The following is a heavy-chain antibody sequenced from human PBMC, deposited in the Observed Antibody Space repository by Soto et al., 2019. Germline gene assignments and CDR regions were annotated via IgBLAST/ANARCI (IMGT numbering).Heavy chain of an antibody. J-gene: IGHJ4*02. D-gene: IGHD2-15*01. CDR2: ISSTGSHT. CDR1: GFTFSSRS. Sequence: EVQLVESGGGLVKPGGSLRLSCAASGFTFSSRSLNWVRQAPGKGLEWVSSISSTGSHTQYADSVKGRFTISRDNAKNSLYLKMNGLRVEDTAVYYCVPDVVVIAAKGYWGQGSLVTVSS. V-gene: IGHV3-21*01. CDR3: VPDVVVIAAKGY.